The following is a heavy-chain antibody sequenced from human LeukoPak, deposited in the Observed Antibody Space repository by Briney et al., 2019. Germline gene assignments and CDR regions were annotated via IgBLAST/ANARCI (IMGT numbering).Heavy chain of an antibody. D-gene: IGHD4-23*01. Sequence: SETLSLTCAVSGGSIKSNNWWSWVRQPPGKGLEWIGEIYHSGSTNYNPPLESRVTVSVDKSKNQFSLDLSSVTAADTAVYYCARLGGPFDFWGQGILVTVSS. CDR3: ARLGGPFDF. V-gene: IGHV4-4*02. J-gene: IGHJ4*02. CDR1: GGSIKSNNW. CDR2: IYHSGST.